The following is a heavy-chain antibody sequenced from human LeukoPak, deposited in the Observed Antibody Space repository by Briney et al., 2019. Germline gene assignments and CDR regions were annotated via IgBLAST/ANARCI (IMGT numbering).Heavy chain of an antibody. CDR1: GITLRSYA. CDR2: ISGSGGST. Sequence: GGSLRLSCVASGITLRSYAMSWVRQAPGKGLEWASAISGSGGSTYYADSVKGRFTISRDNSKNTLYLQMNSLRAEDTAVYYCAKGNGYNYDGPFDYWGQGTLVTVSS. CDR3: AKGNGYNYDGPFDY. V-gene: IGHV3-23*01. J-gene: IGHJ4*02. D-gene: IGHD5-24*01.